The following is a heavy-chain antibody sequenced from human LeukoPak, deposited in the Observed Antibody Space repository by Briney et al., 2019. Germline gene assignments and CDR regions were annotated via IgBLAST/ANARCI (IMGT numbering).Heavy chain of an antibody. CDR1: GFNFSSYR. CDR2: ISSSGSTI. J-gene: IGHJ4*02. CDR3: ASSYSDSRGYYQDY. D-gene: IGHD3-22*01. Sequence: GGSLRLSCAASGFNFSSYRMNWVRQAPGKGLEWVSYISSSGSTIYYADSVKGRFTISRDNAKNSLYLQMSSLRAEDTAVYYCASSYSDSRGYYQDYWGQGTLVTVSS. V-gene: IGHV3-48*03.